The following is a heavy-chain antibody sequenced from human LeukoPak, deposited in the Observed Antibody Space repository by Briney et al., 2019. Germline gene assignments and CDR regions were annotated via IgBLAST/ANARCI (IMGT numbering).Heavy chain of an antibody. V-gene: IGHV1-2*02. Sequence: ASVKVSCKASGYTFTGYYMHWVRQGPGQGLEWMGWINPNSGGTNYAQKFQGRVTMTRDTSISTAYMELRSLRSDDTAVYYCARDWKDVRGVKGWFDPWGQGTQVTVSS. D-gene: IGHD3-10*01. CDR3: ARDWKDVRGVKGWFDP. J-gene: IGHJ5*02. CDR2: INPNSGGT. CDR1: GYTFTGYY.